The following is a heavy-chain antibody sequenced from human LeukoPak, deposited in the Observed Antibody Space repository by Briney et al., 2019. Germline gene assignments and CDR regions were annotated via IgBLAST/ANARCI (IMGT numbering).Heavy chain of an antibody. V-gene: IGHV4-39*01. CDR2: IYYSGST. J-gene: IGHJ5*02. CDR1: GGSISSSSYY. CDR3: ARQAMDFDWYQTTYNWFDP. Sequence: KPSETLSLTCTVSGGSISSSSYYWGWIRQPPGKGLEWIGSIYYSGSTYYNPSLKSRVTISVDTSKNQFSLKLISVTAADTAVYYCARQAMDFDWYQTTYNWFDPWGQGTLVTVSS. D-gene: IGHD3-9*01.